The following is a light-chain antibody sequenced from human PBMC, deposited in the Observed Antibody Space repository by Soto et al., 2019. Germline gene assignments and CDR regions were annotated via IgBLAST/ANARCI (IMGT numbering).Light chain of an antibody. V-gene: IGLV2-23*03. CDR2: EGT. CDR1: SSDVVTYNL. Sequence: QSALTQPASVSGSPGQSISISCTGTSSDVVTYNLVSWYQQHPGKAPTVLIYEGTKRPSGVSSRFSGSKSGNTASLTISGLQTEDEADYYCYSFAGSTTFSYVFXPGTKVTVL. CDR3: YSFAGSTTFSYV. J-gene: IGLJ1*01.